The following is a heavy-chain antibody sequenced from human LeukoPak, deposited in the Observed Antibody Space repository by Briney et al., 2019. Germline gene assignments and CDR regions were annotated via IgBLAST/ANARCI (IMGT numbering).Heavy chain of an antibody. CDR3: ARDRAVGIRAFDI. J-gene: IGHJ3*02. D-gene: IGHD5-18*01. Sequence: GGSLRLSCAASGFTFSSYWMHWVRQAPRKGLEWVSSISSSSSYIYYADSVKGRFTISRDNAKNSLYLQMNSLRAEDTAVYYCARDRAVGIRAFDIWGQGTMVTVSS. CDR2: ISSSSSYI. V-gene: IGHV3-21*01. CDR1: GFTFSSYW.